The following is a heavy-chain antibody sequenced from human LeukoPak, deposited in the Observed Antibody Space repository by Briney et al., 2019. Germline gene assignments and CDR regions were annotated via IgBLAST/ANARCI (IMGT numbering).Heavy chain of an antibody. Sequence: SGGSLRLSCAASGFTFSSYSMNWVRQAPGKGLEWVSYISSSSGTIYYADSVKGRFTISRDNAKNSLYLQMNSLRAEDTAVYYCARDIYYDSSGYYGSVYWGQGTLVTVSS. V-gene: IGHV3-48*04. CDR2: ISSSSGTI. J-gene: IGHJ4*02. D-gene: IGHD3-22*01. CDR1: GFTFSSYS. CDR3: ARDIYYDSSGYYGSVY.